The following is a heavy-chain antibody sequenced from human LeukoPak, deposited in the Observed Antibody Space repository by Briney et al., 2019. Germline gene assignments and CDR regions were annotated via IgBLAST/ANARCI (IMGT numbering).Heavy chain of an antibody. Sequence: SETLSLTCTVSGGSITSSCYYWGWIRQPPGKGLEWLGCNYYSGNTYYNPSLKSRVTISVDTSKNQFYVKLTSVTAADTGVHYCAGHQALRGQLLSMFDSWGQGSLVTDSS. J-gene: IGHJ5*01. D-gene: IGHD2-2*01. CDR2: NYYSGNT. CDR1: GGSITSSCYY. V-gene: IGHV4-39*01. CDR3: AGHQALRGQLLSMFDS.